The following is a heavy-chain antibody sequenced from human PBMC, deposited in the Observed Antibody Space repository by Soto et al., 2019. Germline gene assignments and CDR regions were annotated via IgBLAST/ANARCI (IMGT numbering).Heavy chain of an antibody. D-gene: IGHD2-15*01. CDR2: IWYDGSNK. Sequence: PGGSLRLSCAASGFTFSSYGMHWVRQAPGKGLEWVAVIWYDGSNKYYADSVKGRFTISRDNSKNTLYLQMNSLRAEDTAVYYCARGGYCSGGSCYSYYYYMDVWGKGTTVTVSS. J-gene: IGHJ6*03. V-gene: IGHV3-33*01. CDR3: ARGGYCSGGSCYSYYYYMDV. CDR1: GFTFSSYG.